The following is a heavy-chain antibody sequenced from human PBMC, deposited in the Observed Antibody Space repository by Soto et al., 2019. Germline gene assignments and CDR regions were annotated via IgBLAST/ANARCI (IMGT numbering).Heavy chain of an antibody. CDR3: ARAPPYYYYYMDV. V-gene: IGHV3-23*01. CDR1: GFTFSSYA. CDR2: ISGSGGST. J-gene: IGHJ6*03. Sequence: EVQLLESGGGLVQPGGSLRLSCAASGFTFSSYAMSWVRQAPGKGLEWVSAISGSGGSTYYADSVKGRFTISRDNSKNTLYLQMTSLRAEDTAVYYCARAPPYYYYYMDVWGKGTTVTVSS.